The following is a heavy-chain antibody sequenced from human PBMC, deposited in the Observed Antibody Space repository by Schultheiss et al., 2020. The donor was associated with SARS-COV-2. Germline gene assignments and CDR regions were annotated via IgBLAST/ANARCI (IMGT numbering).Heavy chain of an antibody. D-gene: IGHD5-18*01. CDR1: GITFSSYS. V-gene: IGHV3-74*03. CDR2: IKSDASST. Sequence: GGSLRLSCAASGITFSSYSMNWVRQAPGKGLVWVSRIKSDASSTMYADLAKGRFTISRDNAKNTLYLQMNSLRAEDTAVYYCAREGYSYEIDYWGQGTLVTVSS. CDR3: AREGYSYEIDY. J-gene: IGHJ4*02.